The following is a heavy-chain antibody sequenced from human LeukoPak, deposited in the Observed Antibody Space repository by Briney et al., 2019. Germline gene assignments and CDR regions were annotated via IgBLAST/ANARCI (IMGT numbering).Heavy chain of an antibody. D-gene: IGHD3-22*01. Sequence: SETLSLTCTVSGGSISSYYWSWIRQPAGKGLEWIGRIYTSGSTNYNPSLKSRVTMSVDTSKNQFSLKLSSVTAADTAVYYCARGAMIVVVIDFDYWGQGTLVTVSS. CDR2: IYTSGST. J-gene: IGHJ4*02. CDR3: ARGAMIVVVIDFDY. V-gene: IGHV4-4*07. CDR1: GGSISSYY.